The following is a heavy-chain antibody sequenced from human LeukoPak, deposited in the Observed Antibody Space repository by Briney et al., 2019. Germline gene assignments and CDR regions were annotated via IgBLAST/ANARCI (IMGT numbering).Heavy chain of an antibody. CDR1: GYTFSSYS. J-gene: IGHJ4*02. CDR2: ISSSSSTI. CDR3: ARDPGAKNRAASFDY. V-gene: IGHV3-48*02. D-gene: IGHD6-13*01. Sequence: GGSLRLSCAASGYTFSSYSMNWVRQAPGKGLEWVSYISSSSSTIYYADSVKGRFTISRDNAKNSLYLQMNSLRDEDTAVYYCARDPGAKNRAASFDYWGQGTLVTVSS.